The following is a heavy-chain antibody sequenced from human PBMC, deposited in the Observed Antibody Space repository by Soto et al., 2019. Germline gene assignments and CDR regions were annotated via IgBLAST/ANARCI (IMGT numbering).Heavy chain of an antibody. Sequence: SETLSLTCTVSCGSNSSYYWSWIRQPPGKGLEWIGYIFYSGSTNYNPSLKSRVTISVDTSKNQFSLKLSSVTAADTAVYYCARKGYNYDYWGQGTLVTVS. J-gene: IGHJ4*02. CDR3: ARKGYNYDY. CDR2: IFYSGST. CDR1: CGSNSSYY. D-gene: IGHD5-18*01. V-gene: IGHV4-59*01.